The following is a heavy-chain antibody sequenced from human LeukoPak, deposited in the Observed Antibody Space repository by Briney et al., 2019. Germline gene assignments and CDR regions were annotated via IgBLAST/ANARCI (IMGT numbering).Heavy chain of an antibody. D-gene: IGHD3-22*01. CDR1: GFTFSSYA. Sequence: GGTLRLSCAASGFTFSSYAMSWVRQAPGKGLEWVSAISGSGGSAYYADSVKGRFTISRDNSKNTLYLQMNSLRAEDTAVYYCEGDDSSGFDYWGQGTLVTVSS. CDR2: ISGSGGSA. CDR3: EGDDSSGFDY. J-gene: IGHJ4*02. V-gene: IGHV3-23*01.